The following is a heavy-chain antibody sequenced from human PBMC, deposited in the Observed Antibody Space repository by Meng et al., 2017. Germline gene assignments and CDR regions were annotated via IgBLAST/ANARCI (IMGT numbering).Heavy chain of an antibody. V-gene: IGHV3-15*04. CDR1: DFRSPDAW. CDR2: IERKSDGGTI. Sequence: LQLVMFCGCLVNPAWSLRLSVVASDFRSPDAWLSWVRQAPGKGLEWVGRIERKSDGGTIYYAAPVKGRFTISRDDSKNTLYLQMDSLINEDTAVYFCATGAAAADHWGQGTLVTVSS. D-gene: IGHD6-13*01. CDR3: ATGAAAADH. J-gene: IGHJ4*02.